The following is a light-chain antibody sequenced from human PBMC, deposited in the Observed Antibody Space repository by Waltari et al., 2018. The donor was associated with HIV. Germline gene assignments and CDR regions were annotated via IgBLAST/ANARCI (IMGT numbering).Light chain of an antibody. CDR1: SSDVGGYNF. Sequence: QSALTQPASVSGSPGQSIAIYCTGTSSDVGGYNFVSWYQHHPGKAPKLLIYDVNKRPSGVPERFAGSKSGNAASLTISGLQAEDEARYFCCSYAGSSSWVFGGETKLTV. CDR2: DVN. J-gene: IGLJ3*02. CDR3: CSYAGSSSWV. V-gene: IGLV2-23*02.